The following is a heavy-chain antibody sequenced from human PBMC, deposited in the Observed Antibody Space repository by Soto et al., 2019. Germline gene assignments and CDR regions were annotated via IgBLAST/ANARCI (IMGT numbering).Heavy chain of an antibody. CDR1: GYTFTSYD. D-gene: IGHD4-17*01. CDR3: ASRLPTVTSYYYYYGMDV. Sequence: QVQLVQSGAEVKKPGASVKVSCKASGYTFTSYDINWVRQATGQGLEWMGWMNPNSGNTGYAQKFQGRVTMTRNTSISTAYMELSSLRSEDTAVYYCASRLPTVTSYYYYYGMDVWGQGTTVTVSS. V-gene: IGHV1-8*01. J-gene: IGHJ6*02. CDR2: MNPNSGNT.